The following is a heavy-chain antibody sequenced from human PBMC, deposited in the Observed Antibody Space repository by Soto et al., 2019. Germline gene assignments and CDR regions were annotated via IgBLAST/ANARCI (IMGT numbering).Heavy chain of an antibody. Sequence: PGGSLRLSCAASGFTFSSYAMSWVRQAPGKGLEWVSAISGSGGSTYYADSVKGRFTISRDNSKNTLYLQMNSLRAEDTAVYYCARCIGVRGVIESGTYYYYYYMDVWGKGTTVTVSS. CDR2: ISGSGGST. D-gene: IGHD3-10*01. CDR3: ARCIGVRGVIESGTYYYYYYMDV. CDR1: GFTFSSYA. V-gene: IGHV3-23*01. J-gene: IGHJ6*03.